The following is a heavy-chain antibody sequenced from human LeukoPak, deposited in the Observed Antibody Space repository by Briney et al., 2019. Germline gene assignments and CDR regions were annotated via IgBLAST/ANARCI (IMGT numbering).Heavy chain of an antibody. CDR1: GFRFSLYG. V-gene: IGHV3-23*01. CDR3: ARLCIVGTKSAFDI. Sequence: HPGGTLRLSCAASGFRFSLYGMSWVRQAPGKGLEWVSGISGGGHSTDYADSVKGRSTISRDNSKNSLYLQMNSLRAEDTAVYYCARLCIVGTKSAFDIWGQGTMVTVSS. J-gene: IGHJ3*02. CDR2: ISGGGHST. D-gene: IGHD1-26*01.